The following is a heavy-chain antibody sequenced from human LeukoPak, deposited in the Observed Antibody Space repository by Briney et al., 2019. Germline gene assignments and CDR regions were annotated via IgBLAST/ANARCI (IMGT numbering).Heavy chain of an antibody. CDR2: IYYSGSP. CDR3: TRDRRAAGSIFDY. CDR1: GDSISSYY. J-gene: IGHJ4*02. D-gene: IGHD6-13*01. Sequence: SETLSLTCSVSGDSISSYYWSWIRQPPGKGLEWIGNIYYSGSPNYNPSLKSRVTISLDTSEYQFSLRLSSVTAADTAVYYCTRDRRAAGSIFDYWGQGTLVTVSS. V-gene: IGHV4-59*01.